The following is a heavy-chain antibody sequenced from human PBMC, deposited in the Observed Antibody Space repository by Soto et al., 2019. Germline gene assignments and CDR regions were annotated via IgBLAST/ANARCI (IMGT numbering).Heavy chain of an antibody. J-gene: IGHJ5*01. V-gene: IGHV3-23*01. CDR2: ISGSGGIT. D-gene: IGHD3-3*02. CDR1: LSTFSTYA. CDR3: VKDRGICGRFVGIFGS. Sequence: AGVTLRLSWVVALSTFSTYAMILVLQTTGKGLEWASAISGSGGITYYADSVQGCFTITRDNSKNTLYQQMNSPTADDTAVYYCVKDRGICGRFVGIFGSWGQGSLVTV.